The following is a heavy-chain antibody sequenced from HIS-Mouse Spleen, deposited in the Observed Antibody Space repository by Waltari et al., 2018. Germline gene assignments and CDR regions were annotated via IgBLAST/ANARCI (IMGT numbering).Heavy chain of an antibody. CDR3: ARVADY. J-gene: IGHJ4*02. CDR1: GGSFSGYY. Sequence: QVQLQQWGAGLLKPSETLSLTCAVYGGSFSGYYWSWIRQPPGKGLEWIGESNHSGSNNYNPSLKSRVTISVDTSKNQFSLKLSSVTAADTAVYYCARVADYWGQGTLVTVSS. CDR2: SNHSGSN. V-gene: IGHV4-34*01.